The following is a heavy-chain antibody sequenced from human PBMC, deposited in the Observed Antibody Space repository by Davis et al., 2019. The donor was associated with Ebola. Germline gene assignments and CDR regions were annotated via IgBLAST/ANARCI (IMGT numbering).Heavy chain of an antibody. D-gene: IGHD3-3*02. CDR1: AHSVGTGDYS. J-gene: IGHJ4*02. CDR3: ARGDLPRIILLD. V-gene: IGHV4-30-2*06. CDR2: MYHSGTP. Sequence: PSQTLSLTCAVSAHSVGTGDYSWNWLRQSPGKGLEWIGYMYHSGTPYYNPSLRSRVTFSMDRSRNHFSLSLTSVTAADTAVYYWARGDLPRIILLDWGQGSPVTVSS.